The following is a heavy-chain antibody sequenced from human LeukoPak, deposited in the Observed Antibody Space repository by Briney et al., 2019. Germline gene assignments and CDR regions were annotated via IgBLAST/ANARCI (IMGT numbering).Heavy chain of an antibody. CDR2: IIPIFGTA. CDR1: GGTFISYA. V-gene: IGHV1-69*01. Sequence: ASVKVSCKASGGTFISYAISWVRQAPGQGLEWMGGIIPIFGTANYAQEFQGRVTITADESTSTAYMELSSLRSEDTAVYYCAEGITGTTSWFDPWGQGTLVTVSS. CDR3: AEGITGTTSWFDP. D-gene: IGHD1-7*01. J-gene: IGHJ5*02.